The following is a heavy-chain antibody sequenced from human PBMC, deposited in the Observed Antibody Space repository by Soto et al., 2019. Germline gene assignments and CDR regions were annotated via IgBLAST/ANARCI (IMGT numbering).Heavy chain of an antibody. J-gene: IGHJ4*02. CDR1: GFSFSSYS. CDR2: ISTNSNYI. Sequence: GGSLRLSCAASGFSFSSYSMNWVRQAPGKGLEWVSSISTNSNYIYYADSVKGRFTISRDNAKNSLYLQMNSLRAEDTAVYYCARVGCSGGSCRTMFDYWSQGILDTVSS. V-gene: IGHV3-21*01. CDR3: ARVGCSGGSCRTMFDY. D-gene: IGHD2-15*01.